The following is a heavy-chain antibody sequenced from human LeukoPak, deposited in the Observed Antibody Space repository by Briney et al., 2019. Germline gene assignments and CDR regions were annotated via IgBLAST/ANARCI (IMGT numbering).Heavy chain of an antibody. CDR2: IYSGGST. CDR3: AKDTSYDSSGYYRYFDY. Sequence: NPGGSLRLSCAASGFTVSSNYMSWVRQAPGKGLEWVSVIYSGGSTYYADSVKGRFTISRDNSKNTLYLQMNSLRAEDTAVYYCAKDTSYDSSGYYRYFDYWGQGTLVTVSS. J-gene: IGHJ4*02. CDR1: GFTVSSNY. D-gene: IGHD3-22*01. V-gene: IGHV3-53*01.